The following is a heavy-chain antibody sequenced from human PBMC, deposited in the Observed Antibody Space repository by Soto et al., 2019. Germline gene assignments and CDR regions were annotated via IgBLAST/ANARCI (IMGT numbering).Heavy chain of an antibody. V-gene: IGHV3-30-3*01. CDR3: ARKYCSGGSCYSDY. Sequence: QVQLVESGGGVVQPGRSLRLSCAASGFTFSSYAMHWVRQAPGKGLEWVAVISYDGSNKYYADSVKGRFTISRDNSKNTLYLQMNSLRAEDTAVYYCARKYCSGGSCYSDYWVQGTLVTVSS. J-gene: IGHJ4*02. CDR1: GFTFSSYA. CDR2: ISYDGSNK. D-gene: IGHD2-15*01.